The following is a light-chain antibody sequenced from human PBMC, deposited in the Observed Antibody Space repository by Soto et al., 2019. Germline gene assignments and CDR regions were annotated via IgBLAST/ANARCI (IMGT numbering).Light chain of an antibody. Sequence: EIVLTQSPGTLSLSPGERATLSCRASQSVSSSYLAWYQHKPGQAPRLLIYVASSRATGIPEWFSGSGSGRDYPLPISSLEHQDFAVYYCHQYGNSPHTFGQGTKLEIK. CDR1: QSVSSSY. J-gene: IGKJ2*01. CDR2: VAS. CDR3: HQYGNSPHT. V-gene: IGKV3-20*01.